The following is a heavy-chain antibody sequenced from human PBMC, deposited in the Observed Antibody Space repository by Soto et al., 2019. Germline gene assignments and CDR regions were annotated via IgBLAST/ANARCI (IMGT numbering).Heavy chain of an antibody. J-gene: IGHJ6*02. CDR1: GFTFSSYW. D-gene: IGHD4-17*01. CDR2: IRSKANSYAT. Sequence: PGGSLRLSCAASGFTFSSYWMHWVRQAPGKGLEWVGRIRSKANSYATAYAASVKGRFTISRDDSKNTAYLQMNSLKTEDTAVYYCAKILQLGDYAYYYYGMDVWGQGTTVTVSS. V-gene: IGHV3-73*01. CDR3: AKILQLGDYAYYYYGMDV.